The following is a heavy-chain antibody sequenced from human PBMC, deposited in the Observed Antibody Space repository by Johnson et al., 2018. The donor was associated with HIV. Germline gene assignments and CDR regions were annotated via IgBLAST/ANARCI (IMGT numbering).Heavy chain of an antibody. V-gene: IGHV3-33*06. CDR1: GFTFSSYG. CDR3: AKDREYYDILTVYYSSLSSWDAFDI. D-gene: IGHD3-9*01. Sequence: QMLLVESGGGVVQPGRSLRLSCAASGFTFSSYGMHWVRQAPGKGLEWVAVIWYDGSNKYYVESVKGRFTISRDNSKNTLYLQMNSLRAEDTAVYYCAKDREYYDILTVYYSSLSSWDAFDIWGQGTMVTVSS. J-gene: IGHJ3*02. CDR2: IWYDGSNK.